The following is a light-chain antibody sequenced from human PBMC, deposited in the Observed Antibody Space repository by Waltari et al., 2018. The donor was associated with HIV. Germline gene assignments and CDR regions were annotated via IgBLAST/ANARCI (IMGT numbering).Light chain of an antibody. CDR2: KDN. CDR3: QSADISGSLGV. CDR1: ALPDQY. J-gene: IGLJ2*01. V-gene: IGLV3-25*03. Sequence: YELTQAPSVSVSPGQTARIICSGDALPDQYTHWYQQRPGQAPVLVMYKDNERPSGIPERFSGSSSETRVTLTISGVQAEDEADYYCQSADISGSLGVFGGGTKLTVL.